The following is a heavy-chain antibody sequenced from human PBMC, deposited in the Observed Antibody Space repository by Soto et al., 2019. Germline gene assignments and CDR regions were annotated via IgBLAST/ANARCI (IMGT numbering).Heavy chain of an antibody. D-gene: IGHD3-3*01. CDR2: IIPIFGTA. CDR3: AGARHYYFWSGYSKFDY. J-gene: IGHJ4*02. Sequence: QVQLVQSGAEVKKPGSSVKVSCKASGGTFSSYAISWVRQAPGQGLEWMGGIIPIFGTANYAQKFQGRVTITADESTSTAYMELSSLRSEDTAVYYCAGARHYYFWSGYSKFDYWGQGTLVTVSS. V-gene: IGHV1-69*12. CDR1: GGTFSSYA.